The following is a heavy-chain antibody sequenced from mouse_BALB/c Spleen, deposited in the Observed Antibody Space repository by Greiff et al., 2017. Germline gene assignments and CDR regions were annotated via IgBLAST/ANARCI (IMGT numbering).Heavy chain of an antibody. CDR2: ISDGGSYT. CDR3: ARGRGYYAMDY. Sequence: EVQVVESGGGLVKPGGSLKLSCAASGFTFSDYYMYWVRQTPEKRLEWVATISDGGSYTYYPDSVKGRFTISRDNAKNNLYLQMSSLKSEDTAMYYCARGRGYYAMDYWGQGTSVTVSS. CDR1: GFTFSDYY. J-gene: IGHJ4*01. V-gene: IGHV5-4*02.